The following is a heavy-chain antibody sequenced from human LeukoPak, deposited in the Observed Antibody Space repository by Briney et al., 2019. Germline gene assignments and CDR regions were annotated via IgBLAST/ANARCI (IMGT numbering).Heavy chain of an antibody. Sequence: GGSLRLSCAASGFTFSSYAMSWVRQAPGKGLEWVAVISYDGSNKYYADSVKGRFTISRDNSKNTLYLQMNSLRAEDTAVYYCARDSRGYDFWSGYYNYWGQGTLVTVSS. J-gene: IGHJ4*02. D-gene: IGHD3-3*01. CDR1: GFTFSSYA. V-gene: IGHV3-30*04. CDR2: ISYDGSNK. CDR3: ARDSRGYDFWSGYYNY.